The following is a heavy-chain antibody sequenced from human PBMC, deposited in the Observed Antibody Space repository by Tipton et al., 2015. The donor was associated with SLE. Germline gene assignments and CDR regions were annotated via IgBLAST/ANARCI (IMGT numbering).Heavy chain of an antibody. CDR2: IFYTGST. CDR1: DGSIRSTNYY. J-gene: IGHJ4*02. Sequence: TLSLTCTVSDGSIRSTNYYWGWIRQPPGKGLEWIGSIFYTGSTYYNPSLKSRVSFSIDTSKHQFSLKLTSVTAADTAVYYCARSKSQLDFDSWGQGTLVTVSS. D-gene: IGHD1-1*01. V-gene: IGHV4-39*01. CDR3: ARSKSQLDFDS.